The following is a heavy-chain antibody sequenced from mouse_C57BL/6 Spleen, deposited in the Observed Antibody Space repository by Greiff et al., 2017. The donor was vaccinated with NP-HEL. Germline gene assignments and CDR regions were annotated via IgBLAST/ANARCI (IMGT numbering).Heavy chain of an antibody. CDR1: GYTFTSYW. CDR2: IYPGSGST. J-gene: IGHJ4*01. CDR3: ARSDGNYGYYAMDY. V-gene: IGHV1-55*01. Sequence: VQLQQPGAELVKPGASVKMSCKASGYTFTSYWITWVKQRPGQGLEWIGDIYPGSGSTNYNEKFKSKATLTVDTSSSTAYMQLSSLTSEDSAVYYCARSDGNYGYYAMDYWGQGTSVPSPQ. D-gene: IGHD2-1*01.